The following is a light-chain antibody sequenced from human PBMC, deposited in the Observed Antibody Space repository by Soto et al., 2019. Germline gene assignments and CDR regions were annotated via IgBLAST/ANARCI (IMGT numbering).Light chain of an antibody. V-gene: IGKV3-15*01. CDR1: QSVSRH. Sequence: EIVLTKSQETLAVCPGERASLCWIASQSVSRHLPWHQQKPGQAPRLLIYGASTRDTGIPARFSGSGSGTEFTLTISSLQPDDFATYYCQQYNSYSEAFGQGTNVDIK. CDR2: GAS. J-gene: IGKJ1*01. CDR3: QQYNSYSEA.